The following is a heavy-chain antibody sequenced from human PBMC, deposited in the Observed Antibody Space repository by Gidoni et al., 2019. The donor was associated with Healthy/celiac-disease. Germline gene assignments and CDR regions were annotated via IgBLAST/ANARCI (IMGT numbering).Heavy chain of an antibody. J-gene: IGHJ5*02. V-gene: IGHV2-5*02. CDR2: IYWDDDK. D-gene: IGHD7-27*01. CDR1: GFSLSTSGVG. Sequence: QITLKESGPTLVKPTQTLTLTCTFSGFSLSTSGVGVGWIRQPPGKALEWLALIYWDDDKRYSPSLKSRLTITKDTSKNQVVLTMTNMDPVDTATYYCAHSLTLGPFRENWFDPWGQGTLVTVSS. CDR3: AHSLTLGPFRENWFDP.